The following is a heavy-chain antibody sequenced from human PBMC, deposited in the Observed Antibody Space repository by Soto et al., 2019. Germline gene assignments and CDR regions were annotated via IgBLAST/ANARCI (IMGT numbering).Heavy chain of an antibody. CDR1: GYTFTSYA. CDR2: INAGNGNT. D-gene: IGHD3-10*01. Sequence: QVQLVQSGAEVKKPGASVKVSCKASGYTFTSYAIHWVRQAPGQRLEWMGWINAGNGNTKYSQTFQGRVTITRDTSASTAYMELSSLTSEDTAVYYCATGILSPGFIYYHYYGMDVWGQGTTVPVSS. CDR3: ATGILSPGFIYYHYYGMDV. J-gene: IGHJ6*02. V-gene: IGHV1-3*01.